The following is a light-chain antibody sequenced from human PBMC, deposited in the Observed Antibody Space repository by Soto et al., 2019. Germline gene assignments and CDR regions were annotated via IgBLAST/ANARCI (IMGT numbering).Light chain of an antibody. CDR2: DTS. CDR3: QQYAGSPRT. CDR1: QSVSSS. J-gene: IGKJ1*01. Sequence: EIVLTQSPAILSLSPGERATLSCRASQSVSSSLAWYQQKPGQAPRLLIYDTSNRATDIPPRFSGSGSGTDFTLTINRVEPEDFAVYFCQQYAGSPRTFGQGTKVDIK. V-gene: IGKV3-11*01.